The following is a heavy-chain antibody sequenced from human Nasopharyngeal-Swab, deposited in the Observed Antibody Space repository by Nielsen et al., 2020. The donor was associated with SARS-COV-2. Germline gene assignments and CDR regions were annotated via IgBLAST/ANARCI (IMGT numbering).Heavy chain of an antibody. CDR1: GFSFSTSD. J-gene: IGHJ4*02. Sequence: GESLKIPCAASGFSFSTSDMHWVRQAPGKGLEWVAFIAHDASNEYYGDSVKGRFSISRDSSKNTLYLQMDSLRGEDTAVYYCARDAPAHYGAFYWGRGTLVTVSS. D-gene: IGHD4-17*01. V-gene: IGHV3-30*03. CDR2: IAHDASNE. CDR3: ARDAPAHYGAFY.